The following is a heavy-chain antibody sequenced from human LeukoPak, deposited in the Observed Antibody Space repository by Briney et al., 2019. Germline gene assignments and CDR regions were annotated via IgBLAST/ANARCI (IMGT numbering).Heavy chain of an antibody. CDR1: GFTFSSYA. D-gene: IGHD6-13*01. V-gene: IGHV3-23*01. J-gene: IGHJ4*02. CDR2: ISGSGGST. Sequence: GGSLRLSCAASGFTFSSYAMSWVRQAPGKGLEWVSAISGSGGSTYYADSVKGRFTISRHNTKNTLYLQMNSLRAEDTAVYYCSSSSPTSYTDYWGQGTLVTVSS. CDR3: SSSSPTSYTDY.